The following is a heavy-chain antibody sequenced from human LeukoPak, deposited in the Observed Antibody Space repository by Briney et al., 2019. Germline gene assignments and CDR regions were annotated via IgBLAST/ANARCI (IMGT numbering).Heavy chain of an antibody. D-gene: IGHD1-26*01. J-gene: IGHJ3*01. CDR2: ITATGSTI. CDR1: GLSFSSSG. CDR3: ARSIIVGATGAFDV. V-gene: IGHV3-48*03. Sequence: GGSLRLSCAASGLSFSSSGMNWVRQAPGKGLEWVSYITATGSTIYYADSVKGRFTISRDNARSSLFLSMSSLRAEDTTVYYCARSIIVGATGAFDVWGQGTMVTVS.